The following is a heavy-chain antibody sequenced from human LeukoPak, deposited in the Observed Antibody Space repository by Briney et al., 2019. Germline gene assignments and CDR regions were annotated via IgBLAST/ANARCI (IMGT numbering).Heavy chain of an antibody. V-gene: IGHV1-46*01. D-gene: IGHD1-26*01. CDR2: INPSGGST. J-gene: IGHJ4*02. CDR3: ARAATHIVGATSFDY. CDR1: GYTFTSYY. Sequence: ASVKVSCKGSGYTFTSYYMHWVRQPPGQGLELMEIINPSGGSTTYAQRFQGRVTVTRDTSTSTVYMEVSSLRSEDTAVYYCARAATHIVGATSFDYWGEGTLVTVSS.